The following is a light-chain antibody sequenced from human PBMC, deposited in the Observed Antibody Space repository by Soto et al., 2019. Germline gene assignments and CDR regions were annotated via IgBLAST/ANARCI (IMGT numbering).Light chain of an antibody. CDR3: QQYQNWPTMYA. Sequence: IVMTQSPATRSVSPGERVSLSCRAREGISSNLAWSQHVPGQAPRLLMYDASTRATDVPARFSGSGSGTECTLTISSLQSYYFAVYFSQQYQNWPTMYACGQGTKMQIK. V-gene: IGKV3-15*01. CDR2: DAS. J-gene: IGKJ2*01. CDR1: EGISSN.